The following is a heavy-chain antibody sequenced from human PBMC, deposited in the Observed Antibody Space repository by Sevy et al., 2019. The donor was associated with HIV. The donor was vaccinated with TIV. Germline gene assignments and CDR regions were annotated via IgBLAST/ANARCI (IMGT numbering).Heavy chain of an antibody. CDR2: ISGSGGST. V-gene: IGHV3-23*01. CDR1: GFTFSSYA. CDR3: AKELLKYQLRDHVDY. J-gene: IGHJ4*02. D-gene: IGHD2-2*01. Sequence: VGSLRLSCAASGFTFSSYAMSWVRQAPGKGLEWVSAISGSGGSTYYADSVKGRFTISRDNSKNTLYLQMNSLRAEDTAVYYCAKELLKYQLRDHVDYWGQGTLVTVSS.